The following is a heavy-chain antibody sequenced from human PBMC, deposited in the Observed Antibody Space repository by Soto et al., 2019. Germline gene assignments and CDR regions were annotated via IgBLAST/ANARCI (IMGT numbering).Heavy chain of an antibody. J-gene: IGHJ4*02. D-gene: IGHD1-1*01. CDR1: GYTFTSYG. CDR2: ISAYNGNT. V-gene: IGHV1-18*01. Sequence: ASVKVCCKASGYTFTSYGISWVRQAPGQGLEWMGWISAYNGNTNYAQKLQGRVTMTTDTSTSTAYMELRSLRSDDTAVYYCARAQSFRGTAGYWGQGTLVTVSS. CDR3: ARAQSFRGTAGY.